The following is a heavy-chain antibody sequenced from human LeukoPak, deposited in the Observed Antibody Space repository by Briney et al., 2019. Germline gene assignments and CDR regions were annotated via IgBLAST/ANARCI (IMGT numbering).Heavy chain of an antibody. CDR2: INPNSGST. Sequence: GASVKVSCKASGYTFTGYYMHCVRQAPGQRLEWMGWINPNSGSTNYAQKFQGRVTMTRDTSISTAYMELSRLRSDDTAVYYCARDHRARRYCSGGSCLNWFDPWGQGTLVTVSS. D-gene: IGHD2-15*01. CDR1: GYTFTGYY. V-gene: IGHV1-2*02. J-gene: IGHJ5*02. CDR3: ARDHRARRYCSGGSCLNWFDP.